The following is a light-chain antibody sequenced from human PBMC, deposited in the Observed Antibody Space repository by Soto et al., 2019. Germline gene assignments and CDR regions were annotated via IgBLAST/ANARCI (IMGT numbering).Light chain of an antibody. CDR3: QQYNSYST. Sequence: DIPMTQSPSTLSASVGDRVTITCRASQSIGSWLAWYQQEPGKAPKLLIYDASSLESGVPSRFSGSESGTEFTLTISSLQPDDFATYYCQQYNSYSTFGQGTKVEIK. CDR1: QSIGSW. J-gene: IGKJ1*01. V-gene: IGKV1-5*01. CDR2: DAS.